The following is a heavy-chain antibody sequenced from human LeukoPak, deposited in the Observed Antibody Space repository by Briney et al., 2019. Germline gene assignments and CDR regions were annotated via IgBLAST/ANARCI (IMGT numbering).Heavy chain of an antibody. D-gene: IGHD2-8*01. CDR1: GYTFISYG. J-gene: IGHJ5*02. CDR3: ARLGYCTNGVCYRKHNRLDP. CDR2: ISGYNGYT. Sequence: ASVKVSCKAFGYTFISYGVTWVRQAPGQGLEWMGWISGYNGYTNYAQNFQDRVTMTTDTSTNTAYMELRSLRSDDTAVYYCARLGYCTNGVCYRKHNRLDPWAREPWSPSPQ. V-gene: IGHV1-18*01.